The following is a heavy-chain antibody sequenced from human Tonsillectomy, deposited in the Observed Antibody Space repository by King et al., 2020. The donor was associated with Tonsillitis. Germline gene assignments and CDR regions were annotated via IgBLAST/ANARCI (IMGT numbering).Heavy chain of an antibody. CDR2: MSTYNGNT. CDR1: GYTFTSNG. CDR3: ARDGADYGDFLGFDY. D-gene: IGHD4-17*01. J-gene: IGHJ4*02. Sequence: QLVQSGAEVRKPGASVKVSCKASGYTFTSNGISWVRQAPGQGLEWMGWMSTYNGNTNYAQKLQGRVTMTTETSASTAYMELRSLRSDDTAVYYCARDGADYGDFLGFDYWGQGTLVTVSS. V-gene: IGHV1-18*04.